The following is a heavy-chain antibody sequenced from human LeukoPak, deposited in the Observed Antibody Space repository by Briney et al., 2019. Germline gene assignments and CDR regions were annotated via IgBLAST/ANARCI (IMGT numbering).Heavy chain of an antibody. CDR1: GFTFSSHW. CDR3: ARDHLWGFARDY. Sequence: GGSLTLSCAASGFTFSSHWMSWVRQAPGKGLEWVANINQDGSETYYVDSVRGRFTISRDNAKNSLYLQMNSLRGDDTAVYYCARDHLWGFARDYWGQGNLVTVSS. V-gene: IGHV3-7*03. J-gene: IGHJ4*02. D-gene: IGHD3-16*01. CDR2: INQDGSET.